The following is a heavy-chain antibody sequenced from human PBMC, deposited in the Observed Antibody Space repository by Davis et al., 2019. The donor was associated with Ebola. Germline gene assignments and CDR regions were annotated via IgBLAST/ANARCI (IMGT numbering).Heavy chain of an antibody. D-gene: IGHD3-3*01. CDR2: ISSSGSSI. CDR1: GFTFSDYY. Sequence: GGSLRLSCAASGFTFSDYYMSWIRKAPGKGLEWVSYISSSGSSIYYADSVKGRITISRDNAKNSLYLQMNSLRAEDTAVYYCARVFYDFWSGYYYGMDVWGQETTVTVSS. CDR3: ARVFYDFWSGYYYGMDV. J-gene: IGHJ6*02. V-gene: IGHV3-11*01.